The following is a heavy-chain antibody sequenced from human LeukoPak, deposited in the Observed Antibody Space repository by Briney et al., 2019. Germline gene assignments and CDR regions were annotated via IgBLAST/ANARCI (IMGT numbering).Heavy chain of an antibody. V-gene: IGHV1-2*04. Sequence: ASVKVSCKASGYTFTGYYMHRVRQAPGQGLEWMGWINPNSGGTTYSQKFQGWVTMTRDTSISTAYMELSRLKSDDTAVYYCARGISSYKYYYYYGMDVWGQGTTVTVSS. D-gene: IGHD2-2*01. CDR1: GYTFTGYY. J-gene: IGHJ6*02. CDR2: INPNSGGT. CDR3: ARGISSYKYYYYYGMDV.